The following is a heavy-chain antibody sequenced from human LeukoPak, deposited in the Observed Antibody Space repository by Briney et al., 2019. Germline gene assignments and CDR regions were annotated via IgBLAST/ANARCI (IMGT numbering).Heavy chain of an antibody. Sequence: GGSLRLSCAASGFTFSSYAMSWVRQAPGKGLEWVSAISGSGGSTYYADSVKGRFTISRDNSKNTLYLQMNSLRAEDTAVYYCAKDQYCSGGSCYRNRFDPWGQGTLVTVSS. CDR3: AKDQYCSGGSCYRNRFDP. CDR1: GFTFSSYA. V-gene: IGHV3-23*01. CDR2: ISGSGGST. J-gene: IGHJ5*02. D-gene: IGHD2-15*01.